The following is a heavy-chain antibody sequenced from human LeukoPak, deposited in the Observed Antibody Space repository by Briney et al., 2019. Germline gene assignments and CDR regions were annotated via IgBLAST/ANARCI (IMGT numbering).Heavy chain of an antibody. V-gene: IGHV5-51*01. CDR1: GYSFSNYW. CDR2: IYPGDSDT. CDR3: ARRLCTSGVCYYYFDY. D-gene: IGHD2-8*01. J-gene: IGHJ4*02. Sequence: GESLKTSCKGSGYSFSNYWIGWVRQMPGKGLEWMGIIYPGDSDTRYSPSFQGLVTISADKSISTAYLQWSSLKASDTAIYYCARRLCTSGVCYYYFDYWGQGTLVTVSS.